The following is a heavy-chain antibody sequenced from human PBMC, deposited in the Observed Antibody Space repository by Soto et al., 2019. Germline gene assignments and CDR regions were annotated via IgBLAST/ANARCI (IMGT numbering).Heavy chain of an antibody. V-gene: IGHV1-69*05. CDR3: ASPALGYCRGGSCYWGN. D-gene: IGHD2-15*01. CDR1: GGTFSSYA. Sequence: QVQLVQSGAEVKKPGSSVKVSCKASGGTFSSYAISWVRQAPGQGLEWMGGIIPIFGTANYAQKFQGRVTLSTNESPGTAYVQLCSLRSADTAVYYCASPALGYCRGGSCYWGNWGQGTPVTV. J-gene: IGHJ4*02. CDR2: IIPIFGTA.